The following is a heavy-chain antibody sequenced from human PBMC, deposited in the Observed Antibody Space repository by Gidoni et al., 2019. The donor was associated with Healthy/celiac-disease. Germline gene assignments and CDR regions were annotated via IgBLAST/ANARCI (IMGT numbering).Heavy chain of an antibody. Sequence: QVQLQQWGAGLLKPSETLSLTCAVYGGSFSGYYWSWIRQPPGKGLEWIGEINHSGSTNYNPSLKSRVTISVDTSKNQFSLKLSSVTAADTAVYYCARGLGYGDYKGMFFDYWGQGTLVTVSS. J-gene: IGHJ4*02. D-gene: IGHD4-17*01. V-gene: IGHV4-34*01. CDR3: ARGLGYGDYKGMFFDY. CDR1: GGSFSGYY. CDR2: INHSGST.